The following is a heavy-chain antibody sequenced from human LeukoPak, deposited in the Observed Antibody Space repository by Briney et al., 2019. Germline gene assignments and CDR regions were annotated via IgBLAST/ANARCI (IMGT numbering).Heavy chain of an antibody. CDR3: ARDNDDSSGYGY. Sequence: ASVKVSCKASGYTFTSYGISWVRQAPGQGLEWMGWISAYNGNTNYAQKLQGRVTMTTDTSTSTACMELRSLRSDDTAVYYCARDNDDSSGYGYWGQGTLVTVSS. V-gene: IGHV1-18*01. J-gene: IGHJ4*02. CDR1: GYTFTSYG. CDR2: ISAYNGNT. D-gene: IGHD3-22*01.